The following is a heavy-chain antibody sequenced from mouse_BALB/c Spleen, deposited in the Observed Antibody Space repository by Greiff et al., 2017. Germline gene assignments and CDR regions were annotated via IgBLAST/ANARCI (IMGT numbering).Heavy chain of an antibody. CDR3: ARDYYGSPNCDY. V-gene: IGHV14-3*02. J-gene: IGHJ2*01. D-gene: IGHD1-1*01. CDR1: GFNIKDTY. CDR2: IDPANGNT. Sequence: VQLQQSGAELVKPGASVKLSCTASGFNIKDTYMHWVKQRPEQGLEWIGRIDPANGNTKYDPKFQGKATITADTSSNTAYLQLSSLTSEDTAVYYCARDYYGSPNCDYWGQGTTLTVSS.